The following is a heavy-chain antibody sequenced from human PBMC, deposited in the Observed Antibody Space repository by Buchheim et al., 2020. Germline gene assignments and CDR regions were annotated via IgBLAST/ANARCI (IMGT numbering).Heavy chain of an antibody. CDR1: GFTFGASY. D-gene: IGHD6-19*01. J-gene: IGHJ4*02. CDR3: ARDGGSGWNFEY. Sequence: QVQLVESGGGLVKPGGSLRLSCDASGFTFGASYMAWIRQAPGKGLEWVSYISSAGGTMYYADSVKGRFTIFRDNAKNSLYLQMDSLRAEDTAVYYCARDGGSGWNFEYWGQGTL. CDR2: ISSAGGTM. V-gene: IGHV3-11*01.